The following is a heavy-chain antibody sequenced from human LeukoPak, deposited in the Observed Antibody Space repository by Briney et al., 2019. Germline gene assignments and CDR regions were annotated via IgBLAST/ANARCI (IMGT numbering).Heavy chain of an antibody. CDR2: INHNGNVN. CDR3: ARDGAVAGFDY. CDR1: GFTFSSYW. V-gene: IGHV3-7*03. J-gene: IGHJ4*02. Sequence: GGSLRLSCAASGFTFSSYWMNWARQAPGKGLEWVASINHNGNVNYYVDSVKGRFTISRDNAKNSLYLQMSNLRAEDTAVYYCARDGAVAGFDYWGQGTLVTVSS. D-gene: IGHD6-19*01.